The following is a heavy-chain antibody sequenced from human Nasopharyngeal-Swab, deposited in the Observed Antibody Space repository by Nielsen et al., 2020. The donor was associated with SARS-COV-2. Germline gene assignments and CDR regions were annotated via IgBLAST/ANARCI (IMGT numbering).Heavy chain of an antibody. CDR3: ARIAVSTDFDY. Sequence: GGSLRLSCAASGFTFSDYYMSWIRQAPGKGLEWLSYISSTGNTIYYADSVEGRFTISRHNAKNPLYLQMNSLRVEDTAVYFCARIAVSTDFDYWGQVTLVTVSS. J-gene: IGHJ4*02. CDR2: ISSTGNTI. CDR1: GFTFSDYY. D-gene: IGHD2-21*01. V-gene: IGHV3-11*01.